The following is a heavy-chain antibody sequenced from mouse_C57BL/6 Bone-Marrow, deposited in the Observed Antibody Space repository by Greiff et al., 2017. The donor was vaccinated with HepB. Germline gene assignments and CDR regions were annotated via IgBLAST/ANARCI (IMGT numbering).Heavy chain of an antibody. Sequence: EVQLQQSGPELVKPGASVKISCKASGYTFTDYYMNWVKQSHGKSLEWIGDINPNNGGTSYNQKFKGKATLTVDKSSSTAYMELRSLTSEDSAVYYCARRGLWPHFDYWGQGTTLTVSS. CDR3: ARRGLWPHFDY. V-gene: IGHV1-26*01. CDR2: INPNNGGT. J-gene: IGHJ2*01. CDR1: GYTFTDYY. D-gene: IGHD1-1*02.